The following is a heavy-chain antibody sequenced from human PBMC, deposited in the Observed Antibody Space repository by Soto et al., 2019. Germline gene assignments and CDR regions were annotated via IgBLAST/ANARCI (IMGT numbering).Heavy chain of an antibody. J-gene: IGHJ4*02. D-gene: IGHD2-2*01. V-gene: IGHV3-23*01. Sequence: GGSLRLSCAASGFTFSTYWMSWVLQAPGKGLEWVANIKQDGSGGSTYYADSVKGRFTISRDNSKNTLYLQMNSLRAEDTAVYYCAKDWFTGISSFYCSSTSCYEAYWGQGTLVTVSS. CDR1: GFTFSTYW. CDR2: IKQDGSGGST. CDR3: AKDWFTGISSFYCSSTSCYEAY.